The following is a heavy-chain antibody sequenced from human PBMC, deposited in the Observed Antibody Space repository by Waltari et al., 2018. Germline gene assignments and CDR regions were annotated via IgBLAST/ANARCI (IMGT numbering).Heavy chain of an antibody. V-gene: IGHV3-23*01. CDR3: AKDLMLREMISMFVFDM. Sequence: EVQLLESGGGLEQPGGSLRLACAASGFAFTNYAMNWVRQAPGEGLACVETFSADGESTYSADSVKGRFTVSRDNSKNTLQLQMNSLRLEDTAVYFCAKDLMLREMISMFVFDMWGQGTMVTVSS. CDR2: FSADGEST. J-gene: IGHJ3*02. D-gene: IGHD3-10*01. CDR1: GFAFTNYA.